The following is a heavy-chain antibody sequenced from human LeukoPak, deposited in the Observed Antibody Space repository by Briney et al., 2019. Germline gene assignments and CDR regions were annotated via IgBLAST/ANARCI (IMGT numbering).Heavy chain of an antibody. V-gene: IGHV4-59*01. Sequence: ETLSLTCTVSGGSINSYYWSWIRQPPGKGLEWIGYIYNSGSTNYNPSLESRITISVDTSKNQFSLKLSSVTAADTAVYYCARKTSRSWCFDYWGQGTLVTVSS. J-gene: IGHJ4*02. CDR1: GGSINSYY. CDR3: ARKTSRSWCFDY. D-gene: IGHD6-13*01. CDR2: IYNSGST.